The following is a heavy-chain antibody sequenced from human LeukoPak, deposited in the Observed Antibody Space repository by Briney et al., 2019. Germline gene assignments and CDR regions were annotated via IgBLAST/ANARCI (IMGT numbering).Heavy chain of an antibody. Sequence: SQTLSLTCTVSGDPISSGDYYWSWIRQPAGKGLEWIGRISSSGSTNYNPSLKSRVTISVDTSKNQFSLKLSSVTAADTAVYYCARLDGSGSYPVYWGQGTLVTVSS. CDR2: ISSSGST. CDR1: GDPISSGDYY. CDR3: ARLDGSGSYPVY. J-gene: IGHJ4*02. D-gene: IGHD3-10*01. V-gene: IGHV4-61*02.